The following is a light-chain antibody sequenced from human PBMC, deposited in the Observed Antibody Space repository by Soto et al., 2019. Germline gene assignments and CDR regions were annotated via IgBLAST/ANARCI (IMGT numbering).Light chain of an antibody. CDR2: DVS. J-gene: IGLJ2*01. V-gene: IGLV2-14*01. CDR1: SSDVGGYNY. Sequence: QSALTQPASVSGSPGQSITSSCTGTSSDVGGYNYVSWYQQQPGKAPKVMIYDVSNRPSGVSNRFSGSKSGNTASLTISGLQAEDEADYYCSSYTSSSTYVIFGGGTKVTVL. CDR3: SSYTSSSTYVI.